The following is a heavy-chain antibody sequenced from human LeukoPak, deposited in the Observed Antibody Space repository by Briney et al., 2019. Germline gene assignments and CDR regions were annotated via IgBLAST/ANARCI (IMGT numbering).Heavy chain of an antibody. J-gene: IGHJ4*02. D-gene: IGHD2-21*02. V-gene: IGHV3-33*06. CDR3: AKDDFLSPQIH. Sequence: GRSLRLSCAASGFTFRSHGMHWVRQAPGKGLEWVAGIWYDGTNQYYADSVKGRLIISRDNSKNTLYLQMNSLRAEDTAVYYCAKDDFLSPQIHWGQGTLVTVSS. CDR1: GFTFRSHG. CDR2: IWYDGTNQ.